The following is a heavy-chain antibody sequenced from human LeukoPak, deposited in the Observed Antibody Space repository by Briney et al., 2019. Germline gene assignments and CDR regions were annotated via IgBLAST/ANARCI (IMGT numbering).Heavy chain of an antibody. J-gene: IGHJ6*03. CDR1: GFTFSSYG. CDR3: ARGTVESLSYYYYYMDV. V-gene: IGHV3-23*01. CDR2: ISGSGGST. Sequence: GGSLRLSCAASGFTFSSYGMSWVRQAPGKGLEWVSAISGSGGSTYYADSVKGRFTISRDNSKNTLYLQMNSLRAEDTAVYYCARGTVESLSYYYYYMDVWGKGTTVTVSS. D-gene: IGHD6-19*01.